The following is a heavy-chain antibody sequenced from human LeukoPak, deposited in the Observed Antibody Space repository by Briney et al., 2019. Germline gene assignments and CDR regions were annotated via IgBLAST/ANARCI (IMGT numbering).Heavy chain of an antibody. D-gene: IGHD6-6*01. V-gene: IGHV3-74*01. CDR2: INSDGSTT. J-gene: IGHJ6*02. CDR3: ARGSSSSFNYYGMDV. CDR1: GFTFSSYW. Sequence: GGSLILSCAASGFTFSSYWMHWVRHAPGKGLVWVSHINSDGSTTRYADSVKGRFTISRDNAKNTLYLQMNSLRVEDTAVYYCARGSSSSFNYYGMDVWGQGTTVTVSS.